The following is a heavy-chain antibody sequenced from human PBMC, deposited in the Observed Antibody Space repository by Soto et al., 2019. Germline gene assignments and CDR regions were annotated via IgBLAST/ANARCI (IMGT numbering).Heavy chain of an antibody. V-gene: IGHV4-31*03. CDR1: GGSISSGGYY. J-gene: IGHJ6*02. D-gene: IGHD5-12*01. Sequence: QVQLQESGPGLVKPSQTLSLTCTVSGGSISSGGYYWSWIRQHPGKGREWIGYIYYSGSTYYNPSLKSRVTISVDTSKNQFSLKLSSVTAADTAVYYCAASCVACGGFNYYGMDVWGQGTTVTVSS. CDR3: AASCVACGGFNYYGMDV. CDR2: IYYSGST.